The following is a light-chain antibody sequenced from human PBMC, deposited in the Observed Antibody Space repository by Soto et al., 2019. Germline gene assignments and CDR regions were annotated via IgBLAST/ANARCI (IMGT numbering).Light chain of an antibody. V-gene: IGKV3-20*01. J-gene: IGKJ2*01. CDR1: QSVSSSY. Sequence: EIVLTQSPGTLSLSPGERATLSCRASQSVSSSYLAWYQQKPGQAPRLLIYGASSRATGIPDRLSGSGSGTDFTLTISRLEPEDFAVYYCQQYGSSPPYTFGPGTKLEIK. CDR2: GAS. CDR3: QQYGSSPPYT.